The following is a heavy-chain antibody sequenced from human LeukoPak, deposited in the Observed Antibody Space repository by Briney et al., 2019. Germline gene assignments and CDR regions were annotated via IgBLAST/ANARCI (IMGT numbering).Heavy chain of an antibody. J-gene: IGHJ4*02. Sequence: PSETLSLTCSVSGGSIRSSNSFWGWIRQPPGERLEWIATIYYNGNTYYNPSLQSRVTISVDTSTNQFSLKLNSVIAADAALYYCARATAAPSSYFFDHWGQGTLVTVSS. V-gene: IGHV4-39*07. CDR2: IYYNGNT. CDR1: GGSIRSSNSF. CDR3: ARATAAPSSYFFDH. D-gene: IGHD6-25*01.